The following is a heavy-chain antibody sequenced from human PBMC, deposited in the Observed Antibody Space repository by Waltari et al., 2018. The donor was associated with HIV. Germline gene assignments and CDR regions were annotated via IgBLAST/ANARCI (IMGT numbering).Heavy chain of an antibody. CDR3: ARVGAIFGVVIAYYFDY. CDR1: GGSFSGYY. J-gene: IGHJ4*02. D-gene: IGHD3-3*01. CDR2: INHSGST. V-gene: IGHV4-34*01. Sequence: QVQLQQWGAGLLKPSETLSLTCAVYGGSFSGYYWSWIRQPPGKGLEWIGEINHSGSTNYNPSLKSRVTISVDTSKNQCSLKLSSVTAADTAVYYCARVGAIFGVVIAYYFDYWGQGTLVTVSS.